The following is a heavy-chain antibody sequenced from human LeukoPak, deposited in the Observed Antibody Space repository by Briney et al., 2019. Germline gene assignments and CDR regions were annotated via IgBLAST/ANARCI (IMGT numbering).Heavy chain of an antibody. D-gene: IGHD2-15*01. CDR2: TYYRSNWYY. Sequence: SQTLSLTCAISGDTVSSNSGAWNWIRQSPSRGLEWLGRTYYRSNWYYDYAVSVKSRITINPDTSKNQFSLQLNSVTPEDTAVYYRARGDCSGGSCYSHAANWFDPWGQGTLVTVSS. V-gene: IGHV6-1*01. CDR3: ARGDCSGGSCYSHAANWFDP. CDR1: GDTVSSNSGA. J-gene: IGHJ5*02.